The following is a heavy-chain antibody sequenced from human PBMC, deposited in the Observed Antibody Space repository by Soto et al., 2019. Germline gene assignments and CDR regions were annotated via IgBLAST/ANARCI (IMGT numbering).Heavy chain of an antibody. CDR1: GYTFTSYG. CDR2: ISAYNGNT. V-gene: IGHV1-18*01. J-gene: IGHJ6*02. CDR3: ARFSGGSYNTYYFYYGMDV. Sequence: GASVKVSCKASGYTFTSYGSSWGRQAPGQGLDWMGWISAYNGNTKYAQDLQGRVTMTTGTSTSTAYMELRSLRSDDTAVYYCARFSGGSYNTYYFYYGMDVWGQGTTVTVSS. D-gene: IGHD2-15*01.